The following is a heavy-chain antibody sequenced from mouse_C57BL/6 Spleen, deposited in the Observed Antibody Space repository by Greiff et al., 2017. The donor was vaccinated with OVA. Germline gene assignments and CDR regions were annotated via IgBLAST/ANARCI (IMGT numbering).Heavy chain of an antibody. V-gene: IGHV3-6*01. CDR1: GYSITSGYY. Sequence: EVQLQQSGPGLVKPSQSLSLTCSVTGYSITSGYYWNWLRQFPGNKLEWMGYISYDGSNNYNPSLKNRISITRDTSKNQFFLKLNSVTTEDTATYYCAREDYYYGSWYFDVWGTGTTVTVSS. CDR3: AREDYYYGSWYFDV. CDR2: ISYDGSN. J-gene: IGHJ1*03. D-gene: IGHD1-1*01.